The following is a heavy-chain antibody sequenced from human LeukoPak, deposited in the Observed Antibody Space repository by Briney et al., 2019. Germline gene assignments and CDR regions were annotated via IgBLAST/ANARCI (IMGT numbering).Heavy chain of an antibody. CDR2: IKQDGSEK. CDR3: ARDHTDWFDP. J-gene: IGHJ5*02. V-gene: IGHV3-7*01. CDR1: GFTFSNYW. Sequence: GGSLRLSCAASGFTFSNYWMSWVRQAPGKGLEWVANIKQDGSEKYYVDSVKGRFTISRDNAKNSLYLQMNSLRAEDTAVYYCARDHTDWFDPWGQGTLVTVSS. D-gene: IGHD5-18*01.